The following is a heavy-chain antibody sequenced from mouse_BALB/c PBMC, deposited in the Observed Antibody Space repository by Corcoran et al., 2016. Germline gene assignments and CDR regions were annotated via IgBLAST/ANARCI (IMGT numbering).Heavy chain of an antibody. CDR1: DYSFTGYD. J-gene: IGHJ2*01. V-gene: IGHV1S34*01. D-gene: IGHD3-1*01. Sequence: LVKTGASEKISCKAADYSFTGYDMHGVKQSHGKSLEWIGYISCYNGATRYNQKFKGKATFTVDTSSSTAYMQFNSLTSEDSAVYYCARAARATDYFDYWGQGTTLTVSS. CDR2: ISCYNGAT. CDR3: ARAARATDYFDY.